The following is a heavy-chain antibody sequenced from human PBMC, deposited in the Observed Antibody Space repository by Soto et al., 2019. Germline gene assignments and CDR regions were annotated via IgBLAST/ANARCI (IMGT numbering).Heavy chain of an antibody. V-gene: IGHV4-59*01. CDR1: GGSISSYY. J-gene: IGHJ6*02. D-gene: IGHD5-18*01. CDR3: ASGYSYPGDPYYYYYGMDV. Sequence: SEILSLTCTVSGGSISSYYWSWIRQPPGKGLEWIGYIYYSGSTNYNPSLKSRVTISVDTSKNQFSLKLSSVTAADTAVYYCASGYSYPGDPYYYYYGMDVWGQGTTVTVSS. CDR2: IYYSGST.